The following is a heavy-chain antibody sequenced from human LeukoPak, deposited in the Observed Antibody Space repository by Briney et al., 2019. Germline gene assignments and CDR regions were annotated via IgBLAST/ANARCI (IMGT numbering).Heavy chain of an antibody. J-gene: IGHJ4*02. CDR2: ISGSGSST. D-gene: IGHD6-19*01. Sequence: PGGSLRLSCAASGFTFSSYAMSWVRQAPGKGLEWVSPISGSGSSTYYADSVKGRFTISRDNSKNTLHLQMNSLRAEDTAVYYCAKGVAVASPYYFDYWGQGTLVTVSS. CDR1: GFTFSSYA. CDR3: AKGVAVASPYYFDY. V-gene: IGHV3-23*01.